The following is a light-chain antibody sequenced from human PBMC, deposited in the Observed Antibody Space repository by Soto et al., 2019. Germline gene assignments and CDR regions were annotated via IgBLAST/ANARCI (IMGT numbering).Light chain of an antibody. V-gene: IGKV3-20*01. CDR2: GAS. CDR3: PQYDNLSWT. Sequence: LTPNPDNLSLPPGEVATLSCRAGQSISGTFLNRYQQKPGQAPRLLIYGASNSATGTTDRFSGSGSGTDFTLTIIRLEPEDFAVDFCPQYDNLSWTFGQGTKVDIK. J-gene: IGKJ1*01. CDR1: QSISGTF.